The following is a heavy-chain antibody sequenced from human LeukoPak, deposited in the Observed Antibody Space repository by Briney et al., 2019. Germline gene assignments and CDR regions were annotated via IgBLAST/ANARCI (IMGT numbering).Heavy chain of an antibody. CDR1: GFTFSDYY. D-gene: IGHD3-3*01. V-gene: IGHV3-11*01. Sequence: PGGSLRLTCAASGFTFSDYYMSWIRQAPGKGLEWVSYISSSGSTIYYADSVKGRFTISRDNAKNSLSLQMNSLRAEDTAVYYCARGRLGVVDAFDIWGQGTMVTVSS. CDR2: ISSSGSTI. J-gene: IGHJ3*02. CDR3: ARGRLGVVDAFDI.